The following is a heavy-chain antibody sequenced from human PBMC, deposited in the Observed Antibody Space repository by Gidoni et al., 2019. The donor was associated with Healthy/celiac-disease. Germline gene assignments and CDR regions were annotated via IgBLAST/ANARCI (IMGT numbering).Heavy chain of an antibody. D-gene: IGHD3-9*01. CDR1: GSTFTGYY. Sequence: QVQLVHSGAEVKTPEASVKVSFQASGSTFTGYYMHWVRQAPGQGLEWMGWINPNSGGTNYAQKFQGRVTMTRDTYISTAYMELSRLRSDDTAVYYCARLLLRYFVRFDPWGQGTLVTVSS. CDR3: ARLLLRYFVRFDP. V-gene: IGHV1-2*02. CDR2: INPNSGGT. J-gene: IGHJ5*02.